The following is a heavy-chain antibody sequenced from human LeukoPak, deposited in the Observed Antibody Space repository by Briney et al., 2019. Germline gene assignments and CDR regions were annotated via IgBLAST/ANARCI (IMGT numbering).Heavy chain of an antibody. CDR1: GDSVSSSTYS. Sequence: PSETLPLTCTVSGDSVSSSTYSWDWFSQPPGKGLEWIWTIYYNVSTYDHPPLKSQLTISVDTYKNQFSLRLSSVTAADTAVYYCARRRRSNSSHDYWGEGTLVTVSS. CDR2: IYYNVST. D-gene: IGHD6-6*01. J-gene: IGHJ4*02. V-gene: IGHV4-39*01. CDR3: ARRRRSNSSHDY.